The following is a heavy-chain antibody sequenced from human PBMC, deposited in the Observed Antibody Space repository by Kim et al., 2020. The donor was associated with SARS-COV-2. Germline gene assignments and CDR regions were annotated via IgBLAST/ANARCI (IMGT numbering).Heavy chain of an antibody. V-gene: IGHV4-59*01. D-gene: IGHD3-10*01. J-gene: IGHJ6*02. Sequence: YNPSLKSRVTISVDTSKNQFSLKLSSVTAADTAVYYCARDRRGYVSGMDVWGQGTTVTVSS. CDR3: ARDRRGYVSGMDV.